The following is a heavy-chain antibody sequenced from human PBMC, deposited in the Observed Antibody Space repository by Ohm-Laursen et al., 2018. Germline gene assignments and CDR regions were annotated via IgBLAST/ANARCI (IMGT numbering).Heavy chain of an antibody. CDR2: ISSSGSTI. CDR1: GFTFSSYE. CDR3: ARDPVRGLTDY. Sequence: SLRLSCSAPGFTFSSYEMNWVRQAPGKGLEWVSYISSSGSTIHYADSVKGRFTISRDNAKNSLYLQMNSLRAEDTAVYHCARDPVRGLTDYWGQGTLGTVAA. V-gene: IGHV3-48*03. J-gene: IGHJ4*02. D-gene: IGHD3-16*01.